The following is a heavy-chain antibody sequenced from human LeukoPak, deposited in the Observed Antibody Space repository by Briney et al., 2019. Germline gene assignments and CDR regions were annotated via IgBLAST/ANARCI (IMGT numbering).Heavy chain of an antibody. CDR3: ARDGYFDL. Sequence: ASGKVSCKASGYTFTTHGIAWVRQAPGQGLEWMGWISAHNGNTNYAQSLQGRVTMTTDTSTNTAYMELRSLRSDDTAVYYCARDGYFDLWGRGTLVIVS. J-gene: IGHJ2*01. CDR2: ISAHNGNT. V-gene: IGHV1-18*01. CDR1: GYTFTTHG.